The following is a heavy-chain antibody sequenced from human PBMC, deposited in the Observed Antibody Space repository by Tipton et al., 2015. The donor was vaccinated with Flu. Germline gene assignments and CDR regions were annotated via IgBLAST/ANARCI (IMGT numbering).Heavy chain of an antibody. CDR2: IYTSGST. Sequence: LRLSCTVSGGSISSYYWSWIRQPAGKGLEWIGRIYTSGSTNYNPSLKSRVTMSVDTSKNQFSLKLSSVTAADTAVYYCARDGVYGPVDYWGQGTLVTVSS. CDR1: GGSISSYY. J-gene: IGHJ4*02. V-gene: IGHV4-4*07. D-gene: IGHD3-10*01. CDR3: ARDGVYGPVDY.